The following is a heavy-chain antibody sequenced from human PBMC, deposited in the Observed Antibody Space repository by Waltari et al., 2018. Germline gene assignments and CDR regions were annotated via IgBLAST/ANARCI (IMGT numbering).Heavy chain of an antibody. V-gene: IGHV4-38-2*01. D-gene: IGHD3-10*01. CDR1: GYSISSGYY. CDR2: IYHSGST. Sequence: GLVKPSETLSLTCAVSGYSISSGYYWGWIRQPPGKGLEWIGSIYHSGSTYYNPSLKSRVTISVDTSKNQFSLKLSSVTAADTAVYYCASHPGVTVQGVNTWFDPWGQGTLVTVSS. J-gene: IGHJ5*02. CDR3: ASHPGVTVQGVNTWFDP.